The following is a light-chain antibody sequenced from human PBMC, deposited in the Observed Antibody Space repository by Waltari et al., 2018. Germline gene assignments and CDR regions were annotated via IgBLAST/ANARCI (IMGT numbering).Light chain of an antibody. CDR2: GAS. V-gene: IGKV3-15*01. J-gene: IGKJ1*01. CDR3: QQSYSTPRT. Sequence: EIVMTQSPATLSVSPGERATLSCTASQSVSSNLAWYQQKPGQAPRLLIYGASTRATGIPARFSGSGSGTEFTLTISSLQPEDFATYYCQQSYSTPRTFGQGTKVEIK. CDR1: QSVSSN.